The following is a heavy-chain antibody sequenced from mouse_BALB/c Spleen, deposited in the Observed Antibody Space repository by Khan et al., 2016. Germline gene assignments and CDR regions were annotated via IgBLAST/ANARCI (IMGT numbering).Heavy chain of an antibody. CDR1: GFDFSRYW. CDR3: ARHYDYGGGFAY. CDR2: INPDSSTI. Sequence: EVQLVESGGGLVQPGGSLKLSCAASGFDFSRYWMSWVRQAPGKGLEWIGEINPDSSTINYTPSLKDKFIISRDTAKNTLYLQMSKVRSEDTALYYCARHYDYGGGFAYWGQGTLVTVSA. D-gene: IGHD2-4*01. J-gene: IGHJ3*01. V-gene: IGHV4-1*02.